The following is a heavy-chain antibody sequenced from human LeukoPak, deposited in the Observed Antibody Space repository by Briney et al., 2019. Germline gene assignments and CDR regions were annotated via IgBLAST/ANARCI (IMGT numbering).Heavy chain of an antibody. D-gene: IGHD7-27*01. CDR2: IYYSGST. Sequence: SETLSLTCTVSGGSISSYYWSWIRQPPGKGLEWIGYIYYSGSTNYNPSLKSRVTISVDTSKNQYSLKLSSVTAADTAVYYCASSGEEDSNFDYWGQGTLVTVSS. CDR3: ASSGEEDSNFDY. CDR1: GGSISSYY. J-gene: IGHJ4*02. V-gene: IGHV4-59*01.